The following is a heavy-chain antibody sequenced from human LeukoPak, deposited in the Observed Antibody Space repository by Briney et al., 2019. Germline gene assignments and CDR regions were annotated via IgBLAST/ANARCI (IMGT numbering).Heavy chain of an antibody. V-gene: IGHV3-9*01. CDR1: GFTFDDYA. D-gene: IGHD7-27*01. CDR3: ARDLNWETY. CDR2: ISWNSGNI. Sequence: GRSLRLSCAASGFTFDDYAMHWVRQAPGKGLEWVSGISWNSGNIGYADSAKGRFTISRDNAKSSLYLQMNSLRAEDTAVYYCARDLNWETYWGQGTLVSVSS. J-gene: IGHJ4*02.